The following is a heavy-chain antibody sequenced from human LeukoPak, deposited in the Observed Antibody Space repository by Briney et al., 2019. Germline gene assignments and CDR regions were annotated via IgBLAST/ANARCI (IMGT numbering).Heavy chain of an antibody. CDR3: ARGYGDYLY. V-gene: IGHV3-20*04. J-gene: IGHJ4*02. CDR2: INRDGGST. D-gene: IGHD4-17*01. CDR1: GFTFEDYG. Sequence: PGGSLRLSCGASGFTFEDYGMAWVRQAPGKGLEWVSAINRDGGSTGYADSVKGRFTISRDNAKKSLYLQMNSLRAEDTAFYYCARGYGDYLYWGQGTLVTVSS.